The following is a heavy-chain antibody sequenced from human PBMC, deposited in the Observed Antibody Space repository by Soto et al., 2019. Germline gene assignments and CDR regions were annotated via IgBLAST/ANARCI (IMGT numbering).Heavy chain of an antibody. D-gene: IGHD2-15*01. Sequence: SETLSLTCAVYGGSFSGYYWSWIRQPPGKGLEWIGEINHSGSTNYNPSLKSRVTISVDTSKNQFSLKLSSVTAADTAVYYCARDAVCSGGSCYYYYGMDVWGQGTTVTVSS. J-gene: IGHJ6*02. CDR3: ARDAVCSGGSCYYYYGMDV. V-gene: IGHV4-34*01. CDR2: INHSGST. CDR1: GGSFSGYY.